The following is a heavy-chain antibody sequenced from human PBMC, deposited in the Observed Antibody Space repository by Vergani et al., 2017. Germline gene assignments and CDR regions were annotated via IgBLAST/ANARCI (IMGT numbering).Heavy chain of an antibody. Sequence: QVQLVESGGGVVQPGRSLRLSCAASGFTFSSYGMHWVRQAPGKGLEWVAVIWYDGSNKYYADSVKGRFTISRDNSKNTLYLQMNSLRAEDTAVYYCAREVGFGELFSYYGMDVLGQGTTVTVSS. CDR1: GFTFSSYG. J-gene: IGHJ6*02. CDR2: IWYDGSNK. V-gene: IGHV3-33*01. D-gene: IGHD3-10*01. CDR3: AREVGFGELFSYYGMDV.